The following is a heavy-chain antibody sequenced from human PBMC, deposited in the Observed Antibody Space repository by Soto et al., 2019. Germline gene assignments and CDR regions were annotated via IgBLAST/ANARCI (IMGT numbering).Heavy chain of an antibody. V-gene: IGHV4-39*01. J-gene: IGHJ5*02. CDR1: GGSISSSSYY. Sequence: ETLSLTCTVSGGSISSSSYYWGWIRQPPGKGLEWIGSIYYSGSTYYNPSLKSRVTISVDTSKNRFSLKLSSVTAADTAVYYCARQGLVRYNWFDPWGQGTLVTVSS. CDR2: IYYSGST. D-gene: IGHD6-19*01. CDR3: ARQGLVRYNWFDP.